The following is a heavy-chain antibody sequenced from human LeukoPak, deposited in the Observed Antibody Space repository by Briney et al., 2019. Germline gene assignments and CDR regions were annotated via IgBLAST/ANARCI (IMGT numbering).Heavy chain of an antibody. J-gene: IGHJ4*02. D-gene: IGHD3-10*01. Sequence: PSETLSLTCTVSGGSISSGSYYWSWIRQPAGKGLEWIGRIYTSGSTNYNPSLKSRVTISVDTSKNQFSLKLSSVTAADTAVYYCASLDYYGSGSPTPGWGQGTLVTVSS. CDR3: ASLDYYGSGSPTPG. CDR1: GGSISSGSYY. CDR2: IYTSGST. V-gene: IGHV4-61*02.